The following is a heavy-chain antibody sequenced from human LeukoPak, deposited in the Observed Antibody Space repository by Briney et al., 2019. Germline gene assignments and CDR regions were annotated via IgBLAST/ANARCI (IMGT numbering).Heavy chain of an antibody. Sequence: SETLSLTCTVSGGSISSYYWSWIRQPAGKGLEWIGRIYTSGSTNYNPSLKSRVTMSVDTSKNQFSLKLSSATAADTAVYYCARENSFMVRGVKEYYFDYWGQGTLVTVSS. V-gene: IGHV4-4*07. CDR1: GGSISSYY. CDR3: ARENSFMVRGVKEYYFDY. D-gene: IGHD3-10*01. J-gene: IGHJ4*02. CDR2: IYTSGST.